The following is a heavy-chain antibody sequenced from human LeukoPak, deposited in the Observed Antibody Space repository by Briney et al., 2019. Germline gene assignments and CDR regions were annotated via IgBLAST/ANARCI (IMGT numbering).Heavy chain of an antibody. Sequence: GGSLRLSCAASGFTFSSYGMHWVRQAPGKGLEWVAFIRYDGSNKYYADSVKGRFTISRDNAKNSLYLQMNSLRAEDTAVYYCARVYYYDSSGYFGYWGQGTLVTVSS. D-gene: IGHD3-22*01. CDR2: IRYDGSNK. V-gene: IGHV3-30*02. CDR3: ARVYYYDSSGYFGY. CDR1: GFTFSSYG. J-gene: IGHJ4*02.